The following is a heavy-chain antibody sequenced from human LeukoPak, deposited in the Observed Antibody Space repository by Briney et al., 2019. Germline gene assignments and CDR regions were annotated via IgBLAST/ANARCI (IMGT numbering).Heavy chain of an antibody. J-gene: IGHJ2*01. Sequence: SETLSLTCTVSGGSISSYYWNWIRQPPGKGLEWIGFIYYSGSTNYNPSLKSRITISVDTSKNQFSLNLRSVTAADTAVYYCARSSGGDDWHFDLWGRGTLVTVSS. V-gene: IGHV4-59*08. CDR2: IYYSGST. D-gene: IGHD2-21*02. CDR1: GGSISSYY. CDR3: ARSSGGDDWHFDL.